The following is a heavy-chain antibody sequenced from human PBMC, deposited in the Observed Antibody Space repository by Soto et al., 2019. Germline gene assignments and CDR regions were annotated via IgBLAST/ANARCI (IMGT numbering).Heavy chain of an antibody. J-gene: IGHJ6*03. CDR2: INHSGST. CDR3: ARVMGSGWYSGLYYYYMDV. V-gene: IGHV4-34*01. CDR1: GGSFSGYY. Sequence: SETLSLTCAVYGGSFSGYYWSWIRQPPGKRLEWIGEINHSGSTNYNPSLKSRVTISVDTSKNQFSLKLSSVTAADTAVYYCARVMGSGWYSGLYYYYMDVWGKGTTVTVSS. D-gene: IGHD6-19*01.